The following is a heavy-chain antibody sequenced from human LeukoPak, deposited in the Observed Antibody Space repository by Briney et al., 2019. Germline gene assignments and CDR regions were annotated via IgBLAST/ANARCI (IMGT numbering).Heavy chain of an antibody. CDR3: ARDRETLDSSGYATFN. CDR1: GFTFSDYY. V-gene: IGHV3-11*01. J-gene: IGHJ4*02. Sequence: KPGGSLRLSCASSGFTFSDYYMSWIPQAPGKGLEWVSYISSSGSTIYYADSVKGRFTISRDNAKNSLYLQMNSLRAEDTAVYYCARDRETLDSSGYATFNWGQGTLVTVSS. D-gene: IGHD3-22*01. CDR2: ISSSGSTI.